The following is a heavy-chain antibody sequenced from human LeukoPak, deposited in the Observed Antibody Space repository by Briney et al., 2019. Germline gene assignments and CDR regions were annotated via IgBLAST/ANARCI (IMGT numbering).Heavy chain of an antibody. CDR3: ARPPFI. Sequence: GESLKISCKGSGFRLSSTWIGWVRQMPGKGLEWMGIIYPGDSDTRYSPSFQGQVTISVDKSISAAYLQWSSLKASDTAMYYCARPPFIWGQGTMVTVSS. CDR1: GFRLSSTW. CDR2: IYPGDSDT. J-gene: IGHJ3*02. V-gene: IGHV5-51*01.